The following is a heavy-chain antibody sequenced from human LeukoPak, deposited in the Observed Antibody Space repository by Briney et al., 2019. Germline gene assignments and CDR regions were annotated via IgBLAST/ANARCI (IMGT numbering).Heavy chain of an antibody. CDR3: TTDIDFGVVRVY. Sequence: GGSLRLSCAASGFTFSNAWMSWVRQAPGKGLEWVGRIKSKTDGGTTDYAAPVKGRFTISRDDSKNTLYLQMNSLKTEDTAVYYCTTDIDFGVVRVYWGQGTLVTVSS. J-gene: IGHJ4*02. V-gene: IGHV3-15*01. CDR2: IKSKTDGGTT. CDR1: GFTFSNAW. D-gene: IGHD3-3*01.